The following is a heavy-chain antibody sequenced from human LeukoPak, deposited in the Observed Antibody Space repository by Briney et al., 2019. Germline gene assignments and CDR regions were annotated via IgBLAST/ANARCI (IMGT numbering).Heavy chain of an antibody. Sequence: GGSLRLSCAASGFTFSSYAMSWVRQAPGKGLEWVSAISGGSGNTYYADSVKGRFTTSRDNSKNTLYLQMNSLRAEDTALYYCAKSGSQRPDYWGQGTLVTVPS. CDR3: AKSGSQRPDY. CDR1: GFTFSSYA. V-gene: IGHV3-23*01. J-gene: IGHJ4*02. CDR2: ISGGSGNT. D-gene: IGHD3-10*01.